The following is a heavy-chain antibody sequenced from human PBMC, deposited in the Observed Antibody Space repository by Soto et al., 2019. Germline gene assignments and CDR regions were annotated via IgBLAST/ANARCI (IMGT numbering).Heavy chain of an antibody. J-gene: IGHJ4*02. D-gene: IGHD3-16*01. CDR2: INHSGST. V-gene: IGHV4-34*01. CDR1: GGSFSGYY. CDR3: ARGRGFGGKLFDY. Sequence: SETLSLTCAVYGGSFSGYYWSWIRQPPGKGLEWIGEINHSGSTNYNPSLKSRVTISVDTSKNQFSLKLSSVTAADTAVYYCARGRGFGGKLFDYWGQGTLVTVSS.